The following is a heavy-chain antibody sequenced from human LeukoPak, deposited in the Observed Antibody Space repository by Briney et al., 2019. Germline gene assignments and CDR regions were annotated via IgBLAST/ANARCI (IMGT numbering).Heavy chain of an antibody. V-gene: IGHV1-69*13. J-gene: IGHJ4*02. CDR2: IIPIFGTA. Sequence: GASVKVSCEASGGTFSSYAISWVRQAPGQGLEWMGGIIPIFGTANYAQKFQGRVTITADESTSTAYMELSSLRSEDTAVYYCASGLTYYGSGSYPYWGQGTLVTVSS. CDR3: ASGLTYYGSGSYPY. D-gene: IGHD3-10*01. CDR1: GGTFSSYA.